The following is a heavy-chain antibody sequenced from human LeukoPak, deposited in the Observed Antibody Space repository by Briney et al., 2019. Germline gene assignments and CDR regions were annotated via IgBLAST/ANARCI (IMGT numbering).Heavy chain of an antibody. CDR2: ISYDGNNK. CDR3: AKGGQLLSY. V-gene: IGHV3-30*18. CDR1: GFTFSSYG. J-gene: IGHJ4*02. Sequence: GGSLRLSCAASGFTFSSYGMHWVRQAPGKGLEWVAVISYDGNNKYYADSVKGRFIISRDNSKNTLYLQMNSLRAEDTAVYYCAKGGQLLSYWGQGTLVTVSS. D-gene: IGHD5-24*01.